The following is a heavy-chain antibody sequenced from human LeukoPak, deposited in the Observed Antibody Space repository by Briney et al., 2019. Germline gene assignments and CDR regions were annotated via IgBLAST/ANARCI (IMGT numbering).Heavy chain of an antibody. Sequence: SETLSLTCTVSGGSISSYYWSWIRQPPGKGLEWIGYIYYSGSTNYNPSLKSRVTISVDTSKNQFSLKLSSVTAADTAVYYCARRVSSGWPYYYYGMDVWGQGTTVIVSS. CDR1: GGSISSYY. CDR2: IYYSGST. J-gene: IGHJ6*02. CDR3: ARRVSSGWPYYYYGMDV. V-gene: IGHV4-59*08. D-gene: IGHD6-19*01.